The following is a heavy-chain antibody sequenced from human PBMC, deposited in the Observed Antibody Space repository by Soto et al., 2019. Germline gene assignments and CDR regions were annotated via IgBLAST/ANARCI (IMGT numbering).Heavy chain of an antibody. CDR1: GGSFSGYY. D-gene: IGHD2-2*01. CDR2: INHSGST. V-gene: IGHV4-34*01. J-gene: IGHJ6*02. CDR3: ARVEGYCSSTSCYRPLGYYYYGMDV. Sequence: QVQLQQWGAGLLKPSETLSLTCAVYGGSFSGYYWSWIRQPPGKGLEWIGEINHSGSTNYNPSLKSRVNISVDTSKNQFSLKLSSVTAADTAVYYCARVEGYCSSTSCYRPLGYYYYGMDVWGQGTTVTVSS.